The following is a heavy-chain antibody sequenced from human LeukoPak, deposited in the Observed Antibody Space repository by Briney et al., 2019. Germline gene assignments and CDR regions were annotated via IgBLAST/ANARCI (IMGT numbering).Heavy chain of an antibody. Sequence: SQTLSLTCAISGDSVSSNSAAWDWIRQSQSRGLEWLGRTYYRSKWYNDYAVSVKSRITINPDTSKNQFSLQLNSVTPEDTAVYYCAREQVQTWTIIDYWGQGTLVTVSS. CDR2: TYYRSKWYN. CDR1: GDSVSSNSAA. J-gene: IGHJ4*02. D-gene: IGHD5-12*01. CDR3: AREQVQTWTIIDY. V-gene: IGHV6-1*01.